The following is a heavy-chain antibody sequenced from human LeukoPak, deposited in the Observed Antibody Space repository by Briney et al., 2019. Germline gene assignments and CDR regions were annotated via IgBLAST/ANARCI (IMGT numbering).Heavy chain of an antibody. CDR3: ARVHSSVVPAPFDY. Sequence: SVKFSCKASGGTFSSYAISWVRQAPGQGLEWMGGIIPIFGTANYAQKFQGRVTITTDESTSTAYMELSSLRSEDTAVYYCARVHSSVVPAPFDYWGQGTLVTVSS. CDR2: IIPIFGTA. D-gene: IGHD2-2*01. V-gene: IGHV1-69*05. J-gene: IGHJ4*02. CDR1: GGTFSSYA.